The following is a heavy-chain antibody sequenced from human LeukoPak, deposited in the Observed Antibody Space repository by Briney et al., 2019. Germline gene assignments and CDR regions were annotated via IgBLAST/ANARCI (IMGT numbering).Heavy chain of an antibody. Sequence: ASVKVSWKVSGYTLTELSLHWVRQAPGKGLEWMGSFDPGDGETIYAQKFQGRVTMTEDSSTDTAYLELSSLRSEDTAVYYCATGDPYQLLEDWGQGTLVSVSS. CDR1: GYTLTELS. CDR2: FDPGDGET. CDR3: ATGDPYQLLED. J-gene: IGHJ4*02. D-gene: IGHD2-2*01. V-gene: IGHV1-24*01.